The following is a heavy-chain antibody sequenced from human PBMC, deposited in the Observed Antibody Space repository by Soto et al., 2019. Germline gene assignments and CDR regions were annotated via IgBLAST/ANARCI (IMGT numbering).Heavy chain of an antibody. D-gene: IGHD4-17*01. CDR3: ATPFADYSTYYMDV. CDR2: IIPILGIA. CDR1: GGTFSSYT. J-gene: IGHJ6*03. V-gene: IGHV1-69*02. Sequence: SVKVSCKAAGGTFSSYTISWVRQAPGQGLEWMGRIIPILGIANYAQKFQGRVTITADKSTSTAYLELSSLRSEDTAMYYCATPFADYSTYYMDVWGQGTTVTVSS.